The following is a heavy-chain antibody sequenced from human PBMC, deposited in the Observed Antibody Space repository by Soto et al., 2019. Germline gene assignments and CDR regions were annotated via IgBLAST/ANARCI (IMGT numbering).Heavy chain of an antibody. CDR2: INAVNGDT. CDR3: SGVRYSSTWYEVGDY. Sequence: QVQLVQSGSEVKKPGSSVKVSCKASGYTFNTYTMHWVRQAPGQRLEWMGWINAVNGDTKYSQKFQDRVTITKDTSASTAYMEMGSLRSEDTAVYDCSGVRYSSTWYEVGDYWGQGTLVTVSS. D-gene: IGHD6-13*01. CDR1: GYTFNTYT. J-gene: IGHJ4*02. V-gene: IGHV1-3*01.